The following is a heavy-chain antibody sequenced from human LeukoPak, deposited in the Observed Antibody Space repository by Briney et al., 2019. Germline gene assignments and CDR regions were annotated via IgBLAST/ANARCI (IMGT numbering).Heavy chain of an antibody. Sequence: SETLSLTCTVSGGSISSYYWSWIRQPPGKGLEWVGYIYYSGSTNYNPSPKSRVTISVDTSKNQFSLKLSSVTAADTAVYYCARLVLSSGWYTNTTWGQGTLVTVSS. J-gene: IGHJ5*02. CDR1: GGSISSYY. D-gene: IGHD6-19*01. V-gene: IGHV4-59*08. CDR2: IYYSGST. CDR3: ARLVLSSGWYTNTT.